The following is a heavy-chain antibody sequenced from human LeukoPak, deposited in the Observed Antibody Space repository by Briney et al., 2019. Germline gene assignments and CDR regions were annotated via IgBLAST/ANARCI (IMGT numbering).Heavy chain of an antibody. CDR2: IYHSGST. J-gene: IGHJ5*02. V-gene: IGHV4-4*02. Sequence: PSETLSLTCTVSGGSISSSNWWSWVRQPPGKGLEWIGEIYHSGSTNYNPSLKSRVTISVDKSKNQFSLKLSSVTAADTAVYYCARDLPSSSLPPGWFDPWGQGTLVTVSS. CDR1: GGSISSSNW. CDR3: ARDLPSSSLPPGWFDP. D-gene: IGHD6-13*01.